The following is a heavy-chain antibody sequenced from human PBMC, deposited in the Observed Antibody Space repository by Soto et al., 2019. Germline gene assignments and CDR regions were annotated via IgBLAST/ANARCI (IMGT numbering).Heavy chain of an antibody. D-gene: IGHD3-22*01. CDR1: GGTFSSYA. J-gene: IGHJ6*02. CDR2: IVPIFGTA. CDR3: ASPYYYDSSGPNYYYGMDV. V-gene: IGHV1-69*06. Sequence: SVKVSCKASGGTFSSYAISWVRQAPGQGLEWMGGIVPIFGTANYAQKFQGRVTITADKSTSTVYMELSSLRSEDTAVYYCASPYYYDSSGPNYYYGMDVWGQGTTVTVSS.